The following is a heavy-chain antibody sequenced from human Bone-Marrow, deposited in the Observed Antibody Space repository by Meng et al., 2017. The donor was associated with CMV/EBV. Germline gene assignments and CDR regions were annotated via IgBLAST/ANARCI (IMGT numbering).Heavy chain of an antibody. CDR1: GGSFSGYY. CDR3: ARVPIVVVPAATIWGGLDD. Sequence: SETLSLTCAVYGGSFSGYYWSWIRQPPGKGLEWIGEINHSGSTNYNPSLKSRVTISVDTSKNQFSLKLSSVTAADTAVYYCARVPIVVVPAATIWGGLDDWGQGTRVTGSS. CDR2: INHSGST. V-gene: IGHV4-34*01. D-gene: IGHD2-2*01. J-gene: IGHJ4*02.